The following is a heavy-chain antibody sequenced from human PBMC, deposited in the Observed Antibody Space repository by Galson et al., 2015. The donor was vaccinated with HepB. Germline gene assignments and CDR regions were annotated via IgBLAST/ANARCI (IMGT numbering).Heavy chain of an antibody. V-gene: IGHV3-21*01. J-gene: IGHJ4*02. CDR1: GFTFSSYS. Sequence: SLRLSCAASGFTFSSYSMSWVRQAPGKGLEWVSSISSSSYIYYADSVKGRFTISRDNAKNPLYLQMNSLRAEDTAVYYCARGTVTTNRIGDYWGQGTLVTVSS. CDR2: ISSSSYI. CDR3: ARGTVTTNRIGDY. D-gene: IGHD4-11*01.